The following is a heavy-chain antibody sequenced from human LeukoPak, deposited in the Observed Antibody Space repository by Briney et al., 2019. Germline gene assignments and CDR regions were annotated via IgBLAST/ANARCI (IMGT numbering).Heavy chain of an antibody. D-gene: IGHD3-22*01. J-gene: IGHJ3*02. V-gene: IGHV3-23*01. CDR2: ISGSGRAT. CDR3: AKDRADFYDNSGDAFHI. CDR1: GFNFNTYA. Sequence: GSLRLSCAASGFNFNTYAMNWVRQAPGEGLEWLSVISGSGRATFYADSLKGRFIISRDNSKNTLYLQMDTLRVEDTAVYYCAKDRADFYDNSGDAFHIWGQGTMVTVSS.